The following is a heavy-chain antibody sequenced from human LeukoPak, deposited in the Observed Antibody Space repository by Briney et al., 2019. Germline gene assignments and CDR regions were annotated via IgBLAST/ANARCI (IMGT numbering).Heavy chain of an antibody. Sequence: GGSLRLSCAASGFTSVTYWMSWVRQAPGEGLEWVANIKQDGSEKYYVDSVRGRFTISRDNAKNSLYLQMNSLRAEDTAVYYCARDRGSSGWYEFDYWGQGTLVTVSS. J-gene: IGHJ4*02. CDR3: ARDRGSSGWYEFDY. D-gene: IGHD6-19*01. V-gene: IGHV3-7*01. CDR1: GFTSVTYW. CDR2: IKQDGSEK.